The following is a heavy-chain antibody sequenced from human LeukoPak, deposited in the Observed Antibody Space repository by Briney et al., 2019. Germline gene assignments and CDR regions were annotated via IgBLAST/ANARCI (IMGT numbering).Heavy chain of an antibody. J-gene: IGHJ5*02. D-gene: IGHD2-15*01. Sequence: GGSLRLSCAASGFTFRNYGMNWVRQAPGKGLEWVTIIWYDGSNKYYADSVKGRFIISRDNSKNTLYLQMNSLRAEDTAVYYCARGRYSPGGSWGQGTLVTVSS. V-gene: IGHV3-33*01. CDR3: ARGRYSPGGS. CDR2: IWYDGSNK. CDR1: GFTFRNYG.